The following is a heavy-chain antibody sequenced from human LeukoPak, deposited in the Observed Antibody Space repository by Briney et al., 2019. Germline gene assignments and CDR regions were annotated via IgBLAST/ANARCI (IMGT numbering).Heavy chain of an antibody. CDR2: IWYDGSYK. Sequence: GRSLRLSCAASGFTFSSYDMHWVRQAPGKGLERVAVIWYDGSYKYYGDSVKGRFTISRDNSKNTLYLQINSLRAEDTAVYYCARDHGSGSYPLDYWGQGTLVTVSS. D-gene: IGHD3-10*01. CDR1: GFTFSSYD. CDR3: ARDHGSGSYPLDY. J-gene: IGHJ4*02. V-gene: IGHV3-33*01.